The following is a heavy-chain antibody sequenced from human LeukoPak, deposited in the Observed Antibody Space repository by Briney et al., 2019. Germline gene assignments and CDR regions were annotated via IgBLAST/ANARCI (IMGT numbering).Heavy chain of an antibody. Sequence: GGSLRLSCAASGFTFSSYAMSWVRQAPGKGPEWVSAISGSGGSTYYADSVKGRFTISRDNSKNTLYLQMNSLRAEDTAVYYCAPFTMVRGAAFDYWGRGTLVTVSS. V-gene: IGHV3-23*01. J-gene: IGHJ4*02. CDR3: APFTMVRGAAFDY. CDR2: ISGSGGST. D-gene: IGHD3-10*01. CDR1: GFTFSSYA.